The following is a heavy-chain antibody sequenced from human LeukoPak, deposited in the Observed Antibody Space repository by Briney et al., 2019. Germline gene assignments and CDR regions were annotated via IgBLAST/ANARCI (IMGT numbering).Heavy chain of an antibody. V-gene: IGHV4-61*02. D-gene: IGHD3-10*01. J-gene: IGHJ5*02. CDR3: ARGSYYYGNWFDP. CDR1: GGSISSSSYY. Sequence: PSETLSLTCTVSGGSISSSSYYWGWIRQPAGKGLEWIGRIYTSGSTNYNPTLKSRVTISVDTSKNQFSLKLSSVTAADTAMYYCARGSYYYGNWFDPWGQGTLVTVSS. CDR2: IYTSGST.